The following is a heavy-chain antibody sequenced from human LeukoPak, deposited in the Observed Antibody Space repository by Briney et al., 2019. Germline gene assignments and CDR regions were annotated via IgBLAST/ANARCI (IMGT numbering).Heavy chain of an antibody. D-gene: IGHD6-19*01. Sequence: GGSLRLSCAASGFTFSSYSMNWVRQAPGKGLEWVSSISSSSSYIYYADSVKGRFTISRDNAKNSLYLQMNSLRAEDTAVYYCARVYSSGWYGVDYWAREPWSPSPQ. CDR3: ARVYSSGWYGVDY. CDR1: GFTFSSYS. CDR2: ISSSSSYI. J-gene: IGHJ4*02. V-gene: IGHV3-21*01.